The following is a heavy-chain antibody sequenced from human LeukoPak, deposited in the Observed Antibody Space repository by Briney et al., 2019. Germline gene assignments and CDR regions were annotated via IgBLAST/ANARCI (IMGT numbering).Heavy chain of an antibody. CDR2: IWYDGSNK. CDR3: ARVGQHGDSFDY. D-gene: IGHD4-17*01. J-gene: IGHJ4*02. Sequence: PGGSLRLSCAASGFTFSSYGMHWVRQAPGKGLEWVAVIWYDGSNKYYADSVKGRFTISRDNSKNTLYLQMNSLRAEDTAVYYCARVGQHGDSFDYWGQGTLVTVSS. CDR1: GFTFSSYG. V-gene: IGHV3-33*01.